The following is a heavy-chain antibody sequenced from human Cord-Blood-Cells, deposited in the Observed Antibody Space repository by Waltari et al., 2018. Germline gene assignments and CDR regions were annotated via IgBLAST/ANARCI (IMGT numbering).Heavy chain of an antibody. Sequence: HLQLQESVPGLVKPTATRSLTCTFPGGSISSIRYSWGWIRQPPGKGLEWIRSIYYSGSTYYNPSLKSRVTISVDTSKNQFSLKLSSVTAADTAVYYCARLTYDSSGYFIDYWGQGTLVTVSS. CDR3: ARLTYDSSGYFIDY. CDR2: IYYSGST. J-gene: IGHJ4*02. V-gene: IGHV4-39*01. D-gene: IGHD3-22*01. CDR1: GGSISSIRYS.